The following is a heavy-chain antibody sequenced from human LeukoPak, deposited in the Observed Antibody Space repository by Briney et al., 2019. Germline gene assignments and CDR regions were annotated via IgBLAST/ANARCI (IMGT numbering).Heavy chain of an antibody. CDR1: GGSFSGYY. D-gene: IGHD1-26*01. V-gene: IGHV4-34*01. J-gene: IGHJ6*02. CDR3: ASQWELLPYYYYGMDV. CDR2: IYYSGST. Sequence: SETLSLTCAVYGGSFSGYYWSWTRQPPGKGLEWIGSIYYSGSTYYNPSLKSRVTISVDTSKNQFSLKLSSVTAADTAVYYCASQWELLPYYYYGMDVWGQGTTVTVSS.